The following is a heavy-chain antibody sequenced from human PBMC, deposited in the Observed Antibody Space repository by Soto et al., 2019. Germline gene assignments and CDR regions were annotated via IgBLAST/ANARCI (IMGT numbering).Heavy chain of an antibody. D-gene: IGHD6-19*01. CDR1: GYTFTSYG. J-gene: IGHJ4*02. V-gene: IGHV1-18*01. CDR3: ARDGTWAVAGTRFDY. Sequence: QVQLVQSGAEVKKPGASVKVSCKASGYTFTSYGISWVRQAPGQWLEWMGWIIAYNGNTNYAQKLQGRVTMTTDPSTSTAYMELRSLRSDDTAVYYCARDGTWAVAGTRFDYWGQGNLVTVSS. CDR2: IIAYNGNT.